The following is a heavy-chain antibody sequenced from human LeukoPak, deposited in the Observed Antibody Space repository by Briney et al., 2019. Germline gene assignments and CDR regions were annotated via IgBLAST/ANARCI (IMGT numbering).Heavy chain of an antibody. D-gene: IGHD2-15*01. V-gene: IGHV3-33*01. CDR3: ARDLYCSGGSCLGSIVGMDV. CDR1: GFTFSSYG. CDR2: IWYDGSNK. J-gene: IGHJ6*02. Sequence: GRSLRLSCAASGFTFSSYGMHWVREAPGKGLEWAAGIWYDGSNKYYADSVKGRFTISRDNSKNTLYLQMNSLRAEDTAVYYCARDLYCSGGSCLGSIVGMDVWGQGTTVTVSS.